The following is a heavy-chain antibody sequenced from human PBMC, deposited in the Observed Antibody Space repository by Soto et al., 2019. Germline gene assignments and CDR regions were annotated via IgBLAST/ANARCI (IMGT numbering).Heavy chain of an antibody. CDR1: GYTFTSYG. V-gene: IGHV1-18*04. CDR2: ISAYNGNT. D-gene: IGHD2-15*01. Sequence: ASVKVSCKASGYTFTSYGISWVRQAPGQGLEWMGWISAYNGNTNYAQKLQGRVTMTTDTSTSTAYMELRSLRSDDTAVYYCARTYIVVVVAATPNWFDPWGQGTLVTV. J-gene: IGHJ5*02. CDR3: ARTYIVVVVAATPNWFDP.